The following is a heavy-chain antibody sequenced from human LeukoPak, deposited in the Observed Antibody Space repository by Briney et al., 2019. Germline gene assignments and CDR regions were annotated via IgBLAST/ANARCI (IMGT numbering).Heavy chain of an antibody. CDR1: GFTVSSNS. Sequence: PGGSLRLSCTVSGFTVSSNSMSWVRQAPGKGLEWVSFIYSGTIHYSDSVKGRFTISRDNSKNILYLQMNSLGAEDTALYYCAKDCGGDCHVYCWGQGTLVTVSS. CDR2: IYSGTI. V-gene: IGHV3-66*03. CDR3: AKDCGGDCHVYC. J-gene: IGHJ4*02. D-gene: IGHD2-21*02.